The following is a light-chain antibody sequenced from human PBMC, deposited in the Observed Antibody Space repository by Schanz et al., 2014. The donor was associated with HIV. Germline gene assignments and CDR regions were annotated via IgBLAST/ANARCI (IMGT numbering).Light chain of an antibody. CDR1: SNDIGSYTY. J-gene: IGLJ1*01. Sequence: QSVLTQPASVSGSPGQSITVSCTGTSNDIGSYTYVAWYQQHPGKAPKVVVYGVFDRPSGVSNRFSGSKSGNTASLTVSGLQAEDEADYYCSSYAGSNNFLYVFGTGTKLTVL. CDR3: SSYAGSNNFLYV. V-gene: IGLV2-14*03. CDR2: GVF.